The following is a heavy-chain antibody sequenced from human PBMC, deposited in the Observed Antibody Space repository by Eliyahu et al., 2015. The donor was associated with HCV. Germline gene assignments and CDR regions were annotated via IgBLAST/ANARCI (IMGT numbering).Heavy chain of an antibody. Sequence: EVQLVESGGGLVKPGESLRLSCAASGFTFSSYSMXWVRQAPGKGLEWXSCISSSSYYIYYGDSVKGRFTISRDNAKNSLFLQINSLRADDTAVYFCARAGIPMARGVIGAFDIWGPGTMVTVSP. CDR3: ARAGIPMARGVIGAFDI. J-gene: IGHJ3*02. CDR1: GFTFSSYS. D-gene: IGHD3-10*01. CDR2: ISSSSYYI. V-gene: IGHV3-21*01.